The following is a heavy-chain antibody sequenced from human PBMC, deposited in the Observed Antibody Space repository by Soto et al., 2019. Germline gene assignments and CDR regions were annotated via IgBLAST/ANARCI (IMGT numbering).Heavy chain of an antibody. CDR2: IYNSGST. V-gene: IGHV4-61*01. Sequence: PSETLSLTCTVSGGSLSRGNDYWSWIRQPPGRGLEWIGYIYNSGSTDYNTSLKSRVTISVDTSKNQFSLKLTSVIAADTAVYYCASGSSASAYIDYWGQGTQVTVSS. CDR1: GGSLSRGNDY. J-gene: IGHJ4*02. CDR3: ASGSSASAYIDY. D-gene: IGHD6-13*01.